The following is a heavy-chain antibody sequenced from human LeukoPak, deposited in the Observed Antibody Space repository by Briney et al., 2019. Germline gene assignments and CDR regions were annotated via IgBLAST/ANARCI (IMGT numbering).Heavy chain of an antibody. D-gene: IGHD3-10*01. CDR2: IKQDGNEK. Sequence: GGSLRLSCAAPGFAFSSYWMSWVRQAPGKGLEWVANIKQDGNEKHYVDSVKGRFTISRDNSKNSLYLQMNSLGAEDTAVYYCANYYNSGPQGDYWGQGTLVTVSS. CDR3: ANYYNSGPQGDY. CDR1: GFAFSSYW. J-gene: IGHJ4*02. V-gene: IGHV3-7*01.